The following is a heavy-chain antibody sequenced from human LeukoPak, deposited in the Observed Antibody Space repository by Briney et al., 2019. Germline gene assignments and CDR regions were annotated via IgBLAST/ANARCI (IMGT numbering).Heavy chain of an antibody. D-gene: IGHD2-15*01. CDR1: GGSISSGGYY. CDR3: AREVVDVRSLDY. CDR2: IYYSGST. J-gene: IGHJ4*02. V-gene: IGHV4-31*03. Sequence: SETLSLTCTVSGGSISSGGYYWTWTRQHPGKGLEWIGYIYYSGSTYYNPSLKSRVTISVDTSKNQFSLKLSSVTAADTAVYCCAREVVDVRSLDYWGQGTLVTVSS.